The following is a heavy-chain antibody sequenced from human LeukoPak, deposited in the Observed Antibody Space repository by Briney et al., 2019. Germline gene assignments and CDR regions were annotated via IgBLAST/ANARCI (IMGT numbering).Heavy chain of an antibody. J-gene: IGHJ3*02. CDR3: ARDSSSGYANDAFDI. CDR1: GGTFSSYA. Sequence: ASVKVSCKASGGTFSSYAISWVRQAPGQGLEWMGRIIPILGIANYAQKFQGRVTITADKSTSTAYMELSSLRSEDTAVYYCARDSSSGYANDAFDIWGQGTMVTVSS. CDR2: IIPILGIA. V-gene: IGHV1-69*04. D-gene: IGHD3-22*01.